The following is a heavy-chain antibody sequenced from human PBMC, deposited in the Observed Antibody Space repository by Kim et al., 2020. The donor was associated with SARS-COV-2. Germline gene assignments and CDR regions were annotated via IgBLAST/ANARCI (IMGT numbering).Heavy chain of an antibody. CDR1: GFTFSSYS. V-gene: IGHV3-48*02. CDR2: ISSSSSTI. CDR3: ARDLTTLTRGGYGGRSS. J-gene: IGHJ5*02. D-gene: IGHD3-9*01. Sequence: GGSLRLSCAASGFTFSSYSMNWVRQAPGKGLEWVSYISSSSSTIYYADSVKGRFTISRDNAKNSLYLQMNSLRDEDTAVYYCARDLTTLTRGGYGGRSSWGQGTLVTVSS.